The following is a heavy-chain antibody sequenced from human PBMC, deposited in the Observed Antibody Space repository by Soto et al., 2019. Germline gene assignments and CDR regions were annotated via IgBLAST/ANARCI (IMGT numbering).Heavy chain of an antibody. Sequence: GGSLRLSCAASGFTFSSYSMDWVRQAPGKGLEWVSYITSGSSTIHYADSVKGRFTISRDNAKNTLFLQMNSLRAEDTAVYYCAKDQLTTLRFLEWLPTYSWFDPWGQGTLVTVSS. CDR2: ITSGSSTI. CDR1: GFTFSSYS. J-gene: IGHJ5*02. CDR3: AKDQLTTLRFLEWLPTYSWFDP. V-gene: IGHV3-48*01. D-gene: IGHD3-3*01.